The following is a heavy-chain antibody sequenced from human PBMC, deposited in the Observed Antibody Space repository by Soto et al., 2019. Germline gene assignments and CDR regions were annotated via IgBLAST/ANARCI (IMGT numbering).Heavy chain of an antibody. CDR3: AKGRIEAATTSDIFDY. V-gene: IGHV3-9*01. D-gene: IGHD6-13*01. J-gene: IGHJ4*02. CDR2: ISWNSGSI. CDR1: GFTFDDYA. Sequence: EVQLVESGGGLVQPSRSLRLSCAASGFTFDDYAMHWVRQPPGKGLEWVSGISWNSGSIGYADSVKGRFTISRDNAKNSLYLQMNSLRAEDTAFYYCAKGRIEAATTSDIFDYWGQGTLVTVSS.